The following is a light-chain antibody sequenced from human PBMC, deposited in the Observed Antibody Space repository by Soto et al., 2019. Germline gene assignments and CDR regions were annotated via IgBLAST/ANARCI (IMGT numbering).Light chain of an antibody. J-gene: IGKJ1*01. CDR1: QGISNW. Sequence: DIQMTQSPSSVSASVGERVTISCRASQGISNWLAWYQQKPGKAPQLLIYVASNLQSGVPSRFSGSGSGTDFTLTISSLQPEDFATYYCQQANSFPWTFGQGTKVEIK. CDR3: QQANSFPWT. CDR2: VAS. V-gene: IGKV1-12*02.